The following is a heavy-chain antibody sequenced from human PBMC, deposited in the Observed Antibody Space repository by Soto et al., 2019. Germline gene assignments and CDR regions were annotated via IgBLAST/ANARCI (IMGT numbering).Heavy chain of an antibody. CDR2: IIPILGIA. Sequence: SVKVSCKASGGTFSSYTISWLRQAPGQGLEWMGRIIPILGIANYAQKFQGRVTITADKSTSTAYMELSSLRSEDTAVYYCARDLGGSSWSHGRNYYYYYMDVWGKGTTVTVSS. D-gene: IGHD6-13*01. CDR3: ARDLGGSSWSHGRNYYYYYMDV. CDR1: GGTFSSYT. V-gene: IGHV1-69*04. J-gene: IGHJ6*03.